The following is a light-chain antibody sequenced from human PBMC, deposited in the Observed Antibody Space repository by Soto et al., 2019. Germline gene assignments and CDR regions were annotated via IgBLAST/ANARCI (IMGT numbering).Light chain of an antibody. V-gene: IGKV1-5*03. CDR3: QQYDM. J-gene: IGKJ4*02. CDR2: KAS. CDR1: RSDSTW. Sequence: QRNHFPSSKTAALGDTLTITCRASRSDSTWLAWYQQIPGGAPKLLIYKASILESGVPSRFSGSGSGTEFSLTITRLQPEDFATFYCQQYDMFGAGTKVDIK.